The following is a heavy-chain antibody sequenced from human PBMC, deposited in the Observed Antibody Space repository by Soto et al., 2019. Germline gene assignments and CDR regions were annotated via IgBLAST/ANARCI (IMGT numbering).Heavy chain of an antibody. CDR3: AASLWFGESTLPFDYYYGMDV. Sequence: PSETLSLTCTVSGGSISSGSYFWGWIRQPPGKGLECIGTIYYSGSTYYSPSLKSRVTISVDKSKNQFSLKLSSVTAADTAVYYCAASLWFGESTLPFDYYYGMDVWGQGTTVT. CDR1: GGSISSGSYF. V-gene: IGHV4-39*07. CDR2: IYYSGST. J-gene: IGHJ6*02. D-gene: IGHD3-10*01.